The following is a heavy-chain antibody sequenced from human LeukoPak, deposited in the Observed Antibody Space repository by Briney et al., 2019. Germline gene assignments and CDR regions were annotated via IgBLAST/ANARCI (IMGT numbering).Heavy chain of an antibody. J-gene: IGHJ4*02. V-gene: IGHV3-30*18. CDR3: AKDRGYSGYELDY. CDR1: GFTFSSYG. CDR2: ISYDGSNK. Sequence: GGSLRLSCAASGFTFSSYGMLWVRQAPGKGLEWVAVISYDGSNKYYADSVKGRFTISRDNSKSTLYLQMNSLRAEDTAVYYCAKDRGYSGYELDYWGQGTLVTVSS. D-gene: IGHD5-12*01.